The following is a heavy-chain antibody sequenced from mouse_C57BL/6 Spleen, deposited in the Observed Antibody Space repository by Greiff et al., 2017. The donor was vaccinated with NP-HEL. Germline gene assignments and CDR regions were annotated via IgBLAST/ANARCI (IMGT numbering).Heavy chain of an antibody. V-gene: IGHV10-1*01. CDR1: GFSFNTYA. Sequence: EVQLVESGGGLVQPKGSLKLSCAASGFSFNTYAMNWVRQAPGKGLEWVARIRSKSNNYATYYADSVKDRSTISRDDSESMLYLQMNNLKTEDTAMYYCVSDYGERAWFAYWGQGTLVTVSA. CDR2: IRSKSNNYAT. CDR3: VSDYGERAWFAY. D-gene: IGHD2-4*01. J-gene: IGHJ3*01.